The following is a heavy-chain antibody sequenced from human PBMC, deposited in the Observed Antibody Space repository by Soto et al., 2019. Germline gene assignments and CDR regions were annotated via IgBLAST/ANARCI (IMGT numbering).Heavy chain of an antibody. CDR1: RGSISTYY. D-gene: IGHD6-13*01. J-gene: IGHJ4*02. Sequence: PSETLSLTCTVSRGSISTYYWSWIRQPPGKGLECIGYIYYNGNTNYNPSLKSRVTISVDTSKNQFTLNLNPVTAADTAVYYCARHAGNSRGFDYWGQGTLVTV. CDR3: ARHAGNSRGFDY. V-gene: IGHV4-59*08. CDR2: IYYNGNT.